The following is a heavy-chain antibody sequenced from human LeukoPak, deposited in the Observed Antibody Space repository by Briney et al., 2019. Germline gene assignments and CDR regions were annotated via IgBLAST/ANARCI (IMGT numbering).Heavy chain of an antibody. D-gene: IGHD6-6*01. Sequence: ASVKVSCKASGGTFNSYAISWVRQAPGQGREWMGGIIPIFGTANYAQKFQGRVTITADESTSTAYMELSSLRSEDTAVYYCARDWGDSSSLLSHYYYMDVWGKGTTVTVSS. J-gene: IGHJ6*03. CDR1: GGTFNSYA. CDR2: IIPIFGTA. V-gene: IGHV1-69*13. CDR3: ARDWGDSSSLLSHYYYMDV.